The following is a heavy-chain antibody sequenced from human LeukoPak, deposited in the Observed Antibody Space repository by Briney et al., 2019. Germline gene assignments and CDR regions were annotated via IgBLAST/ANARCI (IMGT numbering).Heavy chain of an antibody. D-gene: IGHD3-3*01. CDR2: INWNGGST. CDR3: ARATFWSGYQRDSWYMDI. V-gene: IGHV3-20*04. J-gene: IGHJ6*03. Sequence: PGGSLRLSCAASGFTFDDYAMSWVRQAPGKGLEWVSGINWNGGSTGYADSVKGRFTISRDNSKNTLYLQMSSLRAEDTAVYYCARATFWSGYQRDSWYMDIWGKGTTVTVSS. CDR1: GFTFDDYA.